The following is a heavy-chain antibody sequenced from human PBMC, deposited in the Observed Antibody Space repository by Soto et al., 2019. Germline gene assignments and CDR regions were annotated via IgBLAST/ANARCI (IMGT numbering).Heavy chain of an antibody. CDR1: GGTFSSYA. Sequence: QVQLVQFGAEVKKPGSSVKVSCKASGGTFSSYAISWVRQAPGQGLEWMGGIIPIFGTANYAQKFQGRVTITADESTSTAYMELSSLRSEDTAVYYCARVLGYCTNGVCYTGRYYGMDVWGQGTTVTVSS. CDR2: IIPIFGTA. J-gene: IGHJ6*02. V-gene: IGHV1-69*01. CDR3: ARVLGYCTNGVCYTGRYYGMDV. D-gene: IGHD2-8*01.